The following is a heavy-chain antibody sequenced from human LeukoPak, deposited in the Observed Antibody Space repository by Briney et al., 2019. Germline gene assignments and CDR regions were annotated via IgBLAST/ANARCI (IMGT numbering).Heavy chain of an antibody. J-gene: IGHJ4*02. CDR3: VRSPRDCSSTSCYTYQ. D-gene: IGHD2-2*02. V-gene: IGHV3-74*01. CDR2: INTDGSST. Sequence: GGSLRLSCAASGFTFNTYWMHWVRQVPGKGLVWVSRINTDGSSTTYTDSVKGRFTISRDNAKNTLYLQMNSLRAEDTAVYYCVRSPRDCSSTSCYTYQWGQGTLVTVSS. CDR1: GFTFNTYW.